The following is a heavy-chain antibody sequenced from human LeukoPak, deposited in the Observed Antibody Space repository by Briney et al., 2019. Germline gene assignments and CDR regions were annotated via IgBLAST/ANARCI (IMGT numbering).Heavy chain of an antibody. D-gene: IGHD4-17*01. CDR3: ARDLRPRAITVTTPGS. V-gene: IGHV3-33*01. CDR1: GFTFSSYG. Sequence: GGSLRLSCAASGFTFSSYGMHWVRQAPGKGLEWVAVIWYDGSNKYYADSVKGRLTISRDNSKNTLYLQMNSLRAEDTAVYYCARDLRPRAITVTTPGSWGQGTLVTVSS. J-gene: IGHJ5*02. CDR2: IWYDGSNK.